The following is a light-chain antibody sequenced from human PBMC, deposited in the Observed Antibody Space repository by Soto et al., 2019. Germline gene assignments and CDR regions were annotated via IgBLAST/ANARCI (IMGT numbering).Light chain of an antibody. V-gene: IGLV2-14*01. CDR1: STDVGSHNY. CDR3: SSYTTNNTVV. J-gene: IGLJ2*01. CDR2: EVN. Sequence: QSALTQAASVSESPGQSISLSRGGTSTDVGSHNYVSWYQQHPGKAPKLIIFEVNNRPSGVSHRFSGSKSGNTASLTISDLQGEDEADYYCSSYTTNNTVVFGGGTKLTVL.